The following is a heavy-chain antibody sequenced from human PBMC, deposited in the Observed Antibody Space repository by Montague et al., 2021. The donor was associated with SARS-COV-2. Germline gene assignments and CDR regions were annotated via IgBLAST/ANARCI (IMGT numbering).Heavy chain of an antibody. CDR1: GYSLTELP. CDR2: VDPEDGKT. CDR3: ATSADWGSPGRFDF. D-gene: IGHD7-27*01. Sequence: SVKVSCKVSGYSLTELPMHWVRQAPGKGLEWMGGVDPEDGKTIYAQNFQGRLTIAENTSADTAYMELSSLRSDDTAVYYCATSADWGSPGRFDFWGLGTLVTVSS. V-gene: IGHV1-24*01. J-gene: IGHJ4*02.